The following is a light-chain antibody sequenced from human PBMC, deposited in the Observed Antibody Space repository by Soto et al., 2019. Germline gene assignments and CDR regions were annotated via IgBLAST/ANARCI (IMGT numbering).Light chain of an antibody. CDR1: SSDVGGYNY. J-gene: IGLJ1*01. CDR2: DVS. Sequence: QSALTQPASVSGSPGQSITISCTGTSSDVGGYNYVSWYQEHPGKAPKLMIYDVSSRPSGVSNRFSGSKSSNTASLTISGLQAEDEADYYCSSYTSSSTLDVFGTGTKLTVL. CDR3: SSYTSSSTLDV. V-gene: IGLV2-14*01.